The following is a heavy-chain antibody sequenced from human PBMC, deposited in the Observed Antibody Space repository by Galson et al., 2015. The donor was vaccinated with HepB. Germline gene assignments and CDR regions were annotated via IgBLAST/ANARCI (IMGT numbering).Heavy chain of an antibody. V-gene: IGHV1-8*01. CDR3: ARGSSTSLFAADFPFPFDP. CDR1: GYTFTSYD. Sequence: SVKVSCKASGYTFTSYDINWVRQATGQGLEWMGWMNPNSGNTGYAQKFQGRVTMTRNTSISTAYMELSSLRSEDTAVYYCARGSSTSLFAADFPFPFDPWCQGTLVTVSS. D-gene: IGHD2-2*01. CDR2: MNPNSGNT. J-gene: IGHJ5*02.